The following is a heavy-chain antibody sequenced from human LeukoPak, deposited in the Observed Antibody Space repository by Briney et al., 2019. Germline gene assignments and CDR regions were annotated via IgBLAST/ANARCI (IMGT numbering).Heavy chain of an antibody. J-gene: IGHJ5*02. CDR1: GYTFTSYG. Sequence: ASVKVSCKAPGYTFTSYGISWVRQAPGQGLEWMGWISAYNGNTNFAQKVQGRVTMTADTSTSTAYMELRSLRSDDTAVYYCARDLTSGSYSWFDPWGQGTLVTVSS. CDR3: ARDLTSGSYSWFDP. D-gene: IGHD1-26*01. CDR2: ISAYNGNT. V-gene: IGHV1-18*01.